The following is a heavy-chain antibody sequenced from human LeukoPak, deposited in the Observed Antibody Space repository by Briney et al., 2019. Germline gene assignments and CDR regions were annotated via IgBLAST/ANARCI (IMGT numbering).Heavy chain of an antibody. CDR3: ARGLYYDSSGYYYYYYYMDV. D-gene: IGHD3-22*01. CDR1: GGSISSSSYY. J-gene: IGHJ6*03. CDR2: IYYSGST. V-gene: IGHV4-39*07. Sequence: PSETLSLTCTVSGGSISSSSYYWGWIRQPPGKGLEWIGSIYYSGSTYYNPSLKSRVTISVDTSKNQFSLKLSSVTAADTAVYYCARGLYYDSSGYYYYYYYMDVWGKGTTVTVSS.